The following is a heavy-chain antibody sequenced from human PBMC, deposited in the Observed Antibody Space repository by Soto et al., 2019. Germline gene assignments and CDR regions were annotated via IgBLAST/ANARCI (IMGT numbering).Heavy chain of an antibody. Sequence: XETLSLTCAVAGYSMRSGYYWGWIRQPPGKGLEWIGSIYHSGSTYYNPSLKSRVTISVDTSKNQFSLKLSSVTAADTAVYYCARQSGYAEYYYDSSGYYFDYWGQGTLVTVSS. D-gene: IGHD3-22*01. CDR1: GYSMRSGYY. CDR2: IYHSGST. V-gene: IGHV4-38-2*01. CDR3: ARQSGYAEYYYDSSGYYFDY. J-gene: IGHJ4*02.